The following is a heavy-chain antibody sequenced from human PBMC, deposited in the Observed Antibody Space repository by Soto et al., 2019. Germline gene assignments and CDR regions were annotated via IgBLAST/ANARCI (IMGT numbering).Heavy chain of an antibody. CDR3: ASTHSSSALGWFDP. Sequence: QVQLVQSGAEVKKPGASVKVSCKASGYTFTSYGISWVRQAPGQGLEWMGWISAYNGNTNYAQKLQGRVTMTTDAAMSTAYMERRSLRSDDTAVYYCASTHSSSALGWFDPWGQGSLVTVSS. J-gene: IGHJ5*02. CDR1: GYTFTSYG. CDR2: ISAYNGNT. V-gene: IGHV1-18*01. D-gene: IGHD6-6*01.